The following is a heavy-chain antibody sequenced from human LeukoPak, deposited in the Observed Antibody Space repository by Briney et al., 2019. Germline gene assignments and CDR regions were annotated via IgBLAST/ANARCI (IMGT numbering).Heavy chain of an antibody. CDR3: ARGGYDFWSGYYPYYYMDV. D-gene: IGHD3-3*01. J-gene: IGHJ6*03. CDR2: INPSGGST. Sequence: GASVKVSCKASGYTFTSYYMHWVRQAPGQGLEWMGIINPSGGSTSYAQKFQGRVTMTRDMSTSTDYMELSSLRSEDTAVYYCARGGYDFWSGYYPYYYMDVWGKGTTVTVSS. CDR1: GYTFTSYY. V-gene: IGHV1-46*01.